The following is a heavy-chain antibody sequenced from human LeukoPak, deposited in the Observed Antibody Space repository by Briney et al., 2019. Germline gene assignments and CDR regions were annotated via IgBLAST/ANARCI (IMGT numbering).Heavy chain of an antibody. Sequence: GGSLRLSCAASGFTLSSYWMSWVRQAPGKGLEWVANIKQDGSEKNYVDSVKGRFTISRDNAKNSLYLEMYSLTVEDTAVYYCARRGYSSSWDIPDFWGQGTLVTVSS. J-gene: IGHJ4*02. V-gene: IGHV3-7*01. CDR1: GFTLSSYW. D-gene: IGHD6-13*01. CDR2: IKQDGSEK. CDR3: ARRGYSSSWDIPDF.